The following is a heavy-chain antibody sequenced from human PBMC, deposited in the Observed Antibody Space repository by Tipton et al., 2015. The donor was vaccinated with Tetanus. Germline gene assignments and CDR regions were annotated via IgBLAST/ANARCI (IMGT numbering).Heavy chain of an antibody. CDR3: VREINGGNSGYDYYFDN. CDR1: GYTISNYG. J-gene: IGHJ4*02. D-gene: IGHD5-12*01. V-gene: IGHV1-18*01. CDR2: IRAHNGDT. Sequence: QSGAEVKKPGASVKVSCKATGYTISNYGISWVRQAPGQGLEWMGWIRAHNGDTKYAQKFQGRVTLTTDTSTMTAYMEVRSLRSDDTAVYYCVREINGGNSGYDYYFDNWGQGTLVTVSA.